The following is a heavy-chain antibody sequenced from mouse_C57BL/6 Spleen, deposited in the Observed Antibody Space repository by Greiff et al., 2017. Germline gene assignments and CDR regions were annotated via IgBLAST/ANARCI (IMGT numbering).Heavy chain of an antibody. CDR3: ARSGACDLDY. V-gene: IGHV1-80*01. Sequence: VQLQQSGAELVQPGASVKISCKASGYAFSSYWMNWVKQRPGKGLEWIGQIYPGDGDTNYNGKFKGKATLTADKASSTAYMQLSSLTSEDSSVYFCARSGACDLDYWGQGTTLTVAS. D-gene: IGHD2-13*01. CDR2: IYPGDGDT. CDR1: GYAFSSYW. J-gene: IGHJ2*01.